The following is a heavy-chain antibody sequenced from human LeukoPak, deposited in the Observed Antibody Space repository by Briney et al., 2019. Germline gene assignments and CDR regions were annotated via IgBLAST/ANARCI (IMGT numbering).Heavy chain of an antibody. V-gene: IGHV3-7*01. Sequence: GGSLRLSCAASGFTFNSYWMIWVRQAPGKGLEWVANINPDGSGKYYVDSVKGRFTISRDNAKKSLYLQMNRLRAEDTAVYYCASKQGDYWGQGTLVTVSS. CDR3: ASKQGDY. J-gene: IGHJ4*02. CDR1: GFTFNSYW. CDR2: INPDGSGK.